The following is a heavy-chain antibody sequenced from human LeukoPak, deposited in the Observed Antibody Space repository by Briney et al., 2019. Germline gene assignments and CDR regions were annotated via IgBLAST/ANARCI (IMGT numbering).Heavy chain of an antibody. CDR3: ARGHYYTDMLTNYWVRYFDY. D-gene: IGHD3-9*01. J-gene: IGHJ4*02. CDR1: GFTFSSYG. Sequence: PGRSLRLSCAASGFTFSSYGMHWVRQAPGKGLEWVAVIWYDGSNKYYADSVKGRFTISRDNSKNTLYLQMNSLRAEDTAVYYCARGHYYTDMLTNYWVRYFDYWAREPWSPSPQ. CDR2: IWYDGSNK. V-gene: IGHV3-33*01.